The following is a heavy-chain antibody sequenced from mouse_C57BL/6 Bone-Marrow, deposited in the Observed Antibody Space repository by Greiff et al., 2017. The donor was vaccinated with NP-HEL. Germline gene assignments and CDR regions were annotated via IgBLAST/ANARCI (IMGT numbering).Heavy chain of an antibody. CDR1: GYTFTSYW. CDR3: ARARLDSSGYGFAY. CDR2: IYPSDSET. D-gene: IGHD3-2*02. J-gene: IGHJ3*01. V-gene: IGHV1-61*01. Sequence: QVQLQQPGAELVRPGSSVKLSCKASGYTFTSYWMDWVKQRPGQGLEWIGNIYPSDSETHYNQKFKDKATLTVDKSSSTAYMQISSLTSEDSAVYYCARARLDSSGYGFAYWGQGTLVTVSA.